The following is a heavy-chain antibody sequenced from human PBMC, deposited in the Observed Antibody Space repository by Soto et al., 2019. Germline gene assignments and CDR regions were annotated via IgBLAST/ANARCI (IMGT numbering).Heavy chain of an antibody. J-gene: IGHJ6*02. CDR2: IVVGSGNT. Sequence: SVKVSCKASGFTFTSSAVQWVRQARGQRLEWIGWIVVGSGNTNYAQKFQERVTITRDMSTSTAYMELSSLRSEDTAVYYCAARGSGSHYYYYYGMDVWGQGTTVT. D-gene: IGHD3-3*01. V-gene: IGHV1-58*01. CDR3: AARGSGSHYYYYYGMDV. CDR1: GFTFTSSA.